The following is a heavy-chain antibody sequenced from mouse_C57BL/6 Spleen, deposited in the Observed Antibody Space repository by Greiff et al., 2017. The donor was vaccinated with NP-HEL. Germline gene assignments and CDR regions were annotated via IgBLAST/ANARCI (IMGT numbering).Heavy chain of an antibody. V-gene: IGHV5-4*01. J-gene: IGHJ3*01. CDR1: GFTFSSYA. CDR2: ISDGGSYT. CDR3: ARDSYGNWAY. D-gene: IGHD2-1*01. Sequence: DVKLVESGGGLVKPGGSLKLSCAASGFTFSSYAMSWVRQTPEKRLEWVATISDGGSYTYYPDNVKGRFTISRDNAKNNLYLQMSHLKSEDTAMYYCARDSYGNWAYWGQGTLVTVSA.